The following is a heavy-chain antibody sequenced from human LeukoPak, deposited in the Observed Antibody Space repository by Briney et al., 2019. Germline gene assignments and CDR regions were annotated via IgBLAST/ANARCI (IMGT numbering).Heavy chain of an antibody. Sequence: ASVKVSCKASRYTFTSYGISWVRQAPGQGLEWMGWISAYNGNTNYAQKLQGRVTMTTDTSTSTAYMELRSLRSDDTAVYYCARAYDYVWGSYRYCSFEYWGQGTLVTVSS. J-gene: IGHJ4*02. CDR2: ISAYNGNT. V-gene: IGHV1-18*01. CDR1: RYTFTSYG. CDR3: ARAYDYVWGSYRYCSFEY. D-gene: IGHD3-16*02.